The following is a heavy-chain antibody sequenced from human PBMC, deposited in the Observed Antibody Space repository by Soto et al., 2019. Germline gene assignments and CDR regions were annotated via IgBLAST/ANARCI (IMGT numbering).Heavy chain of an antibody. J-gene: IGHJ4*02. Sequence: EVQLLASGGNSVQPGGSLKLSCAVSGFTISDYGVTWVRQPPGKGLYWVSGFSGSGGKTFYADSVRGRFTISREYPTNTVYLQKDSLGDEDTAVDYCVSWNGYGASWGERTLVPVSS. D-gene: IGHD1-1*01. V-gene: IGHV3-23*01. CDR2: FSGSGGKT. CDR3: VSWNGYGAS. CDR1: GFTISDYG.